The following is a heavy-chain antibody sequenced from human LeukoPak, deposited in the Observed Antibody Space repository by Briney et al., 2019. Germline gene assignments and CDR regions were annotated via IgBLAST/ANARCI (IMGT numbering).Heavy chain of an antibody. Sequence: GASVKVSCKASGGTFSSYAISWVRQAPGQGLEWMGGIIPIFGTANYAQKFQGRVTITTDESTSTAYMELSSLRSEDTAVYYCARSKYYDFWSGYFAHAYYFDYWGQGTLVTVSS. V-gene: IGHV1-69*05. CDR2: IIPIFGTA. J-gene: IGHJ4*02. CDR3: ARSKYYDFWSGYFAHAYYFDY. CDR1: GGTFSSYA. D-gene: IGHD3-3*01.